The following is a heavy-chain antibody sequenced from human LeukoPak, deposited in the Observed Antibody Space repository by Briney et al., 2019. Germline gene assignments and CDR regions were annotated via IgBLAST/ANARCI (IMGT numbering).Heavy chain of an antibody. CDR3: ARDRAGVFGVVIIDY. J-gene: IGHJ4*02. Sequence: PSETLSLTCTVSGGSISSYYWSWIRQPAGKGLEWIGRIYTSGSTNYNPSLKSRVTMSVDTSKNQFSLRLSSVTAADTAVYYCARDRAGVFGVVIIDYWGQGTLVTVSS. CDR1: GGSISSYY. D-gene: IGHD3-3*01. V-gene: IGHV4-4*07. CDR2: IYTSGST.